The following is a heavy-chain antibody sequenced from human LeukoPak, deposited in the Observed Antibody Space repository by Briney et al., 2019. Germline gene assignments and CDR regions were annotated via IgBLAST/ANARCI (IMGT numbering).Heavy chain of an antibody. CDR1: GASVSGSNYY. V-gene: IGHV4-61*01. J-gene: IGHJ3*02. D-gene: IGHD1-26*01. Sequence: SETLSLTCAVSGASVSGSNYYWGWIRQPPGKGLEWIGNIYYSGSTSYNPSLKSRVTISVDTSKNQFSLKLSSVTAADTAVYYCAREGARWEPSFSAFDIWGQGTMVTVSS. CDR3: AREGARWEPSFSAFDI. CDR2: IYYSGST.